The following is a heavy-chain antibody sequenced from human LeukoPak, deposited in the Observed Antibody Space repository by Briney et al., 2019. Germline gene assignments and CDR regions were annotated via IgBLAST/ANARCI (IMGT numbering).Heavy chain of an antibody. CDR2: ISSSSSYI. CDR3: ARDSHDSSGFDY. CDR1: GFTFSSYS. Sequence: PGGSLRLSCAASGFTFSSYSMNWVRQAPGKGLEWVSSISSSSSYIYYADSAKGRFTISRDNAKNSLYLQMNSLRAEDTAVYYCARDSHDSSGFDYWGQGTLVTVSS. D-gene: IGHD3-22*01. J-gene: IGHJ4*02. V-gene: IGHV3-21*01.